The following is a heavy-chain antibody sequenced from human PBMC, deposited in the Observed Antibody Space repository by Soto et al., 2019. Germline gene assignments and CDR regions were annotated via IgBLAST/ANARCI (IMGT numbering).Heavy chain of an antibody. CDR3: ARVLSGIAVAGLYPFDY. D-gene: IGHD6-19*01. Sequence: QVQLVQSGAEVKKPGASVKVSCKSSGYTFTSYGISWVRQAPGQGLEWMGWISAYNGNTNYAQKLQGRVTMTTDTATSTAYMELRSLRSADTAVYYCARVLSGIAVAGLYPFDYWGQGTLVTVS. J-gene: IGHJ4*02. CDR2: ISAYNGNT. V-gene: IGHV1-18*04. CDR1: GYTFTSYG.